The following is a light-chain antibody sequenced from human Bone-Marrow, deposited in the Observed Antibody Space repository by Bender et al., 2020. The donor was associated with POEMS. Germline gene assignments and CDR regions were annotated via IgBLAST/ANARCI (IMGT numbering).Light chain of an antibody. CDR1: SSDVGGYNY. Sequence: QSALTQPASVSGFPGQSVTVSCTGTSSDVGGYNYVSWYQQHPGKAPKLMIYYVDHRPSGVSDRFSGSRSGTSASLAISGLQSEDEADYYCAVWDDSLNGWVFGGGTKLTVL. CDR3: AVWDDSLNGWV. J-gene: IGLJ3*02. V-gene: IGLV2-14*01. CDR2: YVD.